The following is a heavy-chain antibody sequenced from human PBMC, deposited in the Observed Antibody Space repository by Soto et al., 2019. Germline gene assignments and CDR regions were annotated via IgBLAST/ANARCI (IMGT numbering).Heavy chain of an antibody. Sequence: ASVKVSCKASGYTFTSYDINWVRQAIGQGLEWMGWMNPNSGTTGYAQKFQGRVTMTRNTSISTAYMELRSLTSEDTAMYYCARGRHILGAFIAALWGQGTLVTAPQ. CDR1: GYTFTSYD. V-gene: IGHV1-8*01. J-gene: IGHJ4*02. D-gene: IGHD1-26*01. CDR2: MNPNSGTT. CDR3: ARGRHILGAFIAAL.